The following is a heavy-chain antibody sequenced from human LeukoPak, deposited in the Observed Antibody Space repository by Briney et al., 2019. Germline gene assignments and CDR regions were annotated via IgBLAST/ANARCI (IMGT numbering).Heavy chain of an antibody. CDR1: KFTFSSYW. CDR2: INPDGSTT. D-gene: IGHD3-10*01. J-gene: IGHJ5*02. Sequence: GGSLRLSCAASKFTFSSYWMHWVRQAPGKGLVWVSRINPDGSTTNYADSVKGRFTISRDNAKNTLYLQMNNLRAEDTAVYYCARVLLGSWDWFDPWGQGTLVTVSS. CDR3: ARVLLGSWDWFDP. V-gene: IGHV3-74*01.